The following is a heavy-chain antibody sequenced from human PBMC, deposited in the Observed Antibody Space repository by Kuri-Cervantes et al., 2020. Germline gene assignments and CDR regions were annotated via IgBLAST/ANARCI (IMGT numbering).Heavy chain of an antibody. J-gene: IGHJ4*02. Sequence: GESLKISCAASGFTFSSYAMNWVRQAPGKGLEWVSVISGGGGATYYADSVKGRFTISRDNSKNTLYLQMNSLRVEDTAVYYCARTYTAMVQGPDAYFDCWGQGTLVTVSS. V-gene: IGHV3-23*01. CDR1: GFTFSSYA. CDR3: ARTYTAMVQGPDAYFDC. CDR2: ISGGGGAT. D-gene: IGHD5-18*01.